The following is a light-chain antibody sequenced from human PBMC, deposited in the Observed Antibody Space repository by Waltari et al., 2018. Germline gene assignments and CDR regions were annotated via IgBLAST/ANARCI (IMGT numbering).Light chain of an antibody. CDR1: SAHIGTNY. CDR2: ENT. V-gene: IGLV1-51*02. J-gene: IGLJ7*01. Sequence: QSVLTQPPSLSAAPGQRVTISCSGGSAHIGTNYVTWYRQFPGTSPILLNYENTERPSGIPGRFSGSTSGTSATLDITGLQAGDEADYYCGTCDSSLSGAVFGGGTHLTVL. CDR3: GTCDSSLSGAV.